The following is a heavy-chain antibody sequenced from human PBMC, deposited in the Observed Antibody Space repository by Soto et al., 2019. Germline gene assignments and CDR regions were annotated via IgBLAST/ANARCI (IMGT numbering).Heavy chain of an antibody. D-gene: IGHD2-21*01. J-gene: IGHJ5*02. CDR2: IYYSGST. V-gene: IGHV4-59*01. CDR3: ARGRIRFDP. CDR1: GGSINSYY. Sequence: QVQLQESGPGLVKPSETLSLTCTVSGGSINSYYWSWIRQPPGKGLEWIGYIYYSGSTNYNPSLKSRVTISVDTSKNQFSLKLSSVTAADTAVYYCARGRIRFDPWGQGTLVTVSS.